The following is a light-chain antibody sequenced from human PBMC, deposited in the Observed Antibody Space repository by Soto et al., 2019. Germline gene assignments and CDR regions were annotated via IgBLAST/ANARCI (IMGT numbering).Light chain of an antibody. Sequence: EIVLTQSPGTLSLSPGERATLSCRASQSVSSSYLAWYQQKPGQAPRLLIYGASSRATGIPDRFSGSGSGTDFTLTISRLEPGDFAVYYCQQYGSSLVTVGPGTKADIK. CDR1: QSVSSSY. CDR2: GAS. CDR3: QQYGSSLVT. V-gene: IGKV3-20*01. J-gene: IGKJ3*01.